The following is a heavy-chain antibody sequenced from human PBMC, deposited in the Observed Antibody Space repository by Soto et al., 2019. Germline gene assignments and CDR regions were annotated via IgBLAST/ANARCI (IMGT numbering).Heavy chain of an antibody. CDR3: ARGGDYSSSSGLLSH. Sequence: QVQLMQSGTEVKKPGASVKVSCKASGYTFIGSYIFWVRQAPGQGLEWMGWMNPTSGDTNYAQKFQGRVTMTRDTTISTAYMELRRLRFDDTAVYYCARGGDYSSSSGLLSHWGQGSLVTVSS. V-gene: IGHV1-2*02. D-gene: IGHD6-6*01. CDR2: MNPTSGDT. J-gene: IGHJ4*02. CDR1: GYTFIGSY.